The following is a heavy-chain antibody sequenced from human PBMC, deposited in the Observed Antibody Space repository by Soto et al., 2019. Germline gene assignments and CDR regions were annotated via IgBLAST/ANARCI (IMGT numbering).Heavy chain of an antibody. CDR2: IYSSGNT. J-gene: IGHJ5*02. D-gene: IGHD3-3*01. CDR1: GGTISGYY. V-gene: IGHV4-4*07. CDR3: ARGQRFTAWFAP. Sequence: GTLSLTCSVSGGTISGYYWTWIRQPSGEGLEWIGRIYSSGNTKYTPSLQSRVTMSIDTSNIQLHLRLTSIPAADTAVSYCARGQRFTAWFAPWAQETLFPSPQ.